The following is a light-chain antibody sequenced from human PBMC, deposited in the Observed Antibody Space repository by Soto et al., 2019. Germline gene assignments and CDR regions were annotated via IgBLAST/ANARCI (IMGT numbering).Light chain of an antibody. CDR2: DVI. CDR1: SSDVGGYNY. V-gene: IGLV2-14*03. CDR3: SSYTSSSTYVV. J-gene: IGLJ2*01. Sequence: QSVLTQPASVYGSPGQSITISSTGTSSDVGGYNYVSWYQQHPGKAPKLMIYDVINRPSGVSNRFSGSKSGNSASLTISGLQAEDEADYYCSSYTSSSTYVVFGGGTKVTV.